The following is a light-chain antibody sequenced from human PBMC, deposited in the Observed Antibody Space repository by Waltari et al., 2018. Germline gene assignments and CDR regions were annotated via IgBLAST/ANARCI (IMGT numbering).Light chain of an antibody. V-gene: IGKV2-40*01. Sequence: DIVMTQTSLSLPVTLGEPASISCRSSQSLLDSEDGNTYLEWYLQKPGQSPQLLIYEVSNRASGVPDRFSGSGSDTDFTLKISRVEAEDVGVYYCMQALEFPYSFGQGTKVEIK. CDR2: EVS. J-gene: IGKJ2*03. CDR1: QSLLDSEDGNTY. CDR3: MQALEFPYS.